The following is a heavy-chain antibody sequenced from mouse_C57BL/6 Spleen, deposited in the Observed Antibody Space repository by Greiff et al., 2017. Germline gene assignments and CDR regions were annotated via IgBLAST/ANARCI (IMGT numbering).Heavy chain of an antibody. D-gene: IGHD1-1*01. J-gene: IGHJ4*01. V-gene: IGHV1-55*01. CDR3: ARTHYYGSSYEAMDY. Sequence: VQLQQPGAELVKPGASVKMSCKASGYTFTSYWLTWVQQRPGQGLEWIGDISPGSGSTNYNEKFKSKATLTVDTSSSTAYMQLSSLTSEYSAVYYCARTHYYGSSYEAMDYWGQGTSVTVSS. CDR1: GYTFTSYW. CDR2: ISPGSGST.